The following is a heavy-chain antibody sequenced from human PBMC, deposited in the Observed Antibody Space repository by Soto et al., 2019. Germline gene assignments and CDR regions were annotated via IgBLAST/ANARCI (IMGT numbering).Heavy chain of an antibody. Sequence: PGGSLSLSCAASGFTFSSYDMHWVRQATGKGLEWVSAIGTAGDTYYPGSVKGRFTISRENAKNSLYLQMNSLRAGDTAVYYCARGHDTTAFDYWGQGTLVTVSS. D-gene: IGHD4-17*01. V-gene: IGHV3-13*01. CDR3: ARGHDTTAFDY. J-gene: IGHJ4*02. CDR2: IGTAGDT. CDR1: GFTFSSYD.